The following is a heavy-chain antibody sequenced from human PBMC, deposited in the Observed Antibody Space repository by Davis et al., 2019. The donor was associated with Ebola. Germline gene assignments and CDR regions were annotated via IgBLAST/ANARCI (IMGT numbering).Heavy chain of an antibody. CDR1: SGSFSGHY. J-gene: IGHJ4*02. Sequence: MPSDTLSPTCPVHSGSFSGHYWSRIRQSPRKGLAWIGEINHSGSTNYNPSLKSRVTISVDTSKNQFSLKLSSVTAADTAVYYCARIDYFDSRGYFYSFGQWGQGTLVTVSS. CDR2: INHSGST. D-gene: IGHD3-22*01. CDR3: ARIDYFDSRGYFYSFGQ. V-gene: IGHV4-34*01.